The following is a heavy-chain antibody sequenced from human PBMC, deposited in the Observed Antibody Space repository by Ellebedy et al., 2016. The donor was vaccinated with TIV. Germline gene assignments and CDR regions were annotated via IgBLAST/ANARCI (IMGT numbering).Heavy chain of an antibody. CDR2: INPSGGST. V-gene: IGHV1-46*01. CDR3: ARVEEMTTANYGMDV. J-gene: IGHJ6*02. CDR1: GYTFTSYY. D-gene: IGHD4-11*01. Sequence: ASVKVSCXASGYTFTSYYMHWVRQAPGQGLEWMGIINPSGGSTSYAQKFQGRVTMTRDTSTSTVYMELSSLRSEDTAVYYCARVEEMTTANYGMDVWGQGTTVTVSS.